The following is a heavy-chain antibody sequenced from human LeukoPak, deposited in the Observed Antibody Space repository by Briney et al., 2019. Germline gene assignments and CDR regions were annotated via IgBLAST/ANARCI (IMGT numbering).Heavy chain of an antibody. CDR2: INPNSGGT. D-gene: IGHD3-22*01. Sequence: ASVKVSCKASGYTFTGYYMHWVRQAPGQGLEWMGWINPNSGGTNYAQKFQGRVTMTRDTSISTAYMELSRLRSDDTAVYYCALARGGYYYVGFDYWGQGTLVTVSS. CDR1: GYTFTGYY. CDR3: ALARGGYYYVGFDY. J-gene: IGHJ4*02. V-gene: IGHV1-2*02.